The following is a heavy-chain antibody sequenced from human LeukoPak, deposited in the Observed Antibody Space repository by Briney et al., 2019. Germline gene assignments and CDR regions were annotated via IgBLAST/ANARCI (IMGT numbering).Heavy chain of an antibody. CDR3: AQPGYDSSGYYLGFQH. J-gene: IGHJ1*01. D-gene: IGHD3-22*01. Sequence: PSQTLSLTCTVSGGSISSGGYYWSWIRQPPGKGLEWIGYIYHSGSTYYNPSLKSRVTISVDRSKNQFSLKLSSVTAADTAVYYCAQPGYDSSGYYLGFQHWGQGTLVTVSS. CDR2: IYHSGST. V-gene: IGHV4-30-2*01. CDR1: GGSISSGGYY.